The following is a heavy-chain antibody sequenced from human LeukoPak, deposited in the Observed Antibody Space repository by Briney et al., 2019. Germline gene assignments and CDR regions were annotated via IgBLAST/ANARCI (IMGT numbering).Heavy chain of an antibody. CDR1: GFTVSSNY. J-gene: IGHJ2*01. D-gene: IGHD4-17*01. Sequence: GGSLRLSCAASGFTVSSNYMSWVRQAPGKGLEWVSVIYSGGSPYYADSVKGRFTISRDNSKNTLYLLMNSLRAEDTAVYYCAREDYTVTRFFDLWGRGTLVTVSS. CDR3: AREDYTVTRFFDL. V-gene: IGHV3-53*01. CDR2: IYSGGSP.